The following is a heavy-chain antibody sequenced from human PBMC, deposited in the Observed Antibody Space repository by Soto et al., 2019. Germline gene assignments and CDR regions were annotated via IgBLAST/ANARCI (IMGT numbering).Heavy chain of an antibody. CDR2: IGNAGYT. CDR3: ARDSRYCSGNSCYSGGMDV. Sequence: EVQLVESGGGLVQPGGSLRLSCAASGFTFSSYDMHWVRQATGKGLEWVSVIGNAGYTYYPGSVKGRFTIARENAKNALYLQRNGLRAEDTAVDYCARDSRYCSGNSCYSGGMDVWGQGTTVTVSS. D-gene: IGHD2-15*01. CDR1: GFTFSSYD. J-gene: IGHJ6*02. V-gene: IGHV3-13*01.